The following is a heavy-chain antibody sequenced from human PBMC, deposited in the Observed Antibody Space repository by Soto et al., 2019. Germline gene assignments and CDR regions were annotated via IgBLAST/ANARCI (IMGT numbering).Heavy chain of an antibody. Sequence: GGSLRLSCATSGFTFSKAWVGWVRQAPGKGLEWVGRIMSKTDGGTTDYAAPVKGRFTISRDDSKSTLYLQMNNLKTEDTAFYYCTTDSGMSPYSFDYWGQGTLVTVSS. V-gene: IGHV3-15*01. CDR1: GFTFSKAW. D-gene: IGHD1-26*01. CDR3: TTDSGMSPYSFDY. CDR2: IMSKTDGGTT. J-gene: IGHJ4*02.